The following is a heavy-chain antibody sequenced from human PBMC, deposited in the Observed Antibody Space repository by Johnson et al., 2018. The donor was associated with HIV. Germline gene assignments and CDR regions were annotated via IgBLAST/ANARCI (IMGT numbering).Heavy chain of an antibody. J-gene: IGHJ3*02. CDR1: GFTFSSYA. V-gene: IGHV3-7*05. CDR2: IRQDGSEK. CDR3: ASGDYNWVAPGAFDI. Sequence: VQLVESGGGLIQPGGSLRLSCAASGFTFSSYAMHWVRQAPGKGLEWVATIRQDGSEKYYVDSVKGRFTISRDNAKNSLYWQMNSLIAEDTAVYYGASGDYNWVAPGAFDIWGQGTTVTVSS. D-gene: IGHD1-20*01.